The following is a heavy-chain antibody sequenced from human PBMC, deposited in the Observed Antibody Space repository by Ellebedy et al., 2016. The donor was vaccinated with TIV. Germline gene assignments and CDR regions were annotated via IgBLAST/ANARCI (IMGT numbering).Heavy chain of an antibody. CDR1: GSTFSGSA. V-gene: IGHV3-73*01. CDR3: AITYYYDSSGYTIDY. D-gene: IGHD3-22*01. Sequence: GESLKISCAASGSTFSGSAMHWVRQASGKGLEWVGRIRSKANIYATEYTASVNGRFTISRDDSKNTAYLQMNSLETEDTAVYYCAITYYYDSSGYTIDYWGQGTLVTVTS. J-gene: IGHJ4*02. CDR2: IRSKANIYAT.